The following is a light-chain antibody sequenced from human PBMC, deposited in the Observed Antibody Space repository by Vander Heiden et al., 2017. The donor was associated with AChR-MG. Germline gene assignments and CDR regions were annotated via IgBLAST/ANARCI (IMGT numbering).Light chain of an antibody. V-gene: IGLV2-23*02. CDR1: SSAGGSYNL. J-gene: IGLJ3*02. Sequence: QSALTQPASVSGSPGQSITVSCTGTSSAGGSYNLVSWYQQHPGKATKLMIDEVSKRPAGVSNRFSGSKSGNTASLTISGLQAEDEADYYCCSYAGSSTFLWVFGGGTKLTVL. CDR2: EVS. CDR3: CSYAGSSTFLWV.